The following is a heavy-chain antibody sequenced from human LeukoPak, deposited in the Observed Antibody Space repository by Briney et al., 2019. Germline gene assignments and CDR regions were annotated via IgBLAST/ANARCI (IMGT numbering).Heavy chain of an antibody. Sequence: GGSLRLSCAASGFTFSSYGMHWVRQAPGKGLEWVAFIRYDGSNKYYADSVKGRFTISRDNTKNSLYLQMNSLRADDTAVYYCARFAAGGSYYYYMDVWGKGTTVTVSS. D-gene: IGHD3-10*01. V-gene: IGHV3-30*02. J-gene: IGHJ6*03. CDR1: GFTFSSYG. CDR2: IRYDGSNK. CDR3: ARFAAGGSYYYYMDV.